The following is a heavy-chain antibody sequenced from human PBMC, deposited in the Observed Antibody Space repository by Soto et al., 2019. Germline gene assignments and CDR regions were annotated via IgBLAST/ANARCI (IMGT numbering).Heavy chain of an antibody. CDR2: IYSGGST. CDR1: GFTVSSNY. V-gene: IGHV3-66*01. J-gene: IGHJ4*02. Sequence: EVQLVESGGGLVQPGGSLRLSCAASGFTVSSNYMSWVRQAPGKGLEWVSVIYSGGSTYYADSVKGRFTISRDNSKNTLYLQMNSLRAEDTAVYYCARLGQSKAGLYFDYWGQGTLVTVSS. CDR3: ARLGQSKAGLYFDY.